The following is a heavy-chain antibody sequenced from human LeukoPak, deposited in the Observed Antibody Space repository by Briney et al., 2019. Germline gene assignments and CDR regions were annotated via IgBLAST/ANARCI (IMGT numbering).Heavy chain of an antibody. CDR2: INPNSGGT. Sequence: ASVKVSCKASGYTFTSYVVSWVRQAPGQGLEWMGWINPNSGGTNYAQKFQGRVTMTRDTSISTAYMELSRLRSDDTAVYYCARGARDSSGFDYWGQGTLVTVSS. J-gene: IGHJ4*02. CDR3: ARGARDSSGFDY. V-gene: IGHV1-2*02. CDR1: GYTFTSYV. D-gene: IGHD3-22*01.